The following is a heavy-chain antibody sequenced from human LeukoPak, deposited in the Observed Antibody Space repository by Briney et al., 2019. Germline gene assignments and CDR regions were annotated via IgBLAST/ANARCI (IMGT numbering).Heavy chain of an antibody. V-gene: IGHV3-53*01. Sequence: GGSLRLSCAASGFTFSSYAMSWVRQAPGKGLEWVSVIYSGGSTYYADSVKGRFTISRDNSKNTLYLQMNSLRAEDTAVYYCARGDTAMVKPPWYWGQGTLVTVSS. D-gene: IGHD5-18*01. J-gene: IGHJ4*02. CDR2: IYSGGST. CDR1: GFTFSSYA. CDR3: ARGDTAMVKPPWY.